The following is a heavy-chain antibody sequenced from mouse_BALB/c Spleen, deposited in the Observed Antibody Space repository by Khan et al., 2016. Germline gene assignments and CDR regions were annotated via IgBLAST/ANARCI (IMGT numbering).Heavy chain of an antibody. CDR2: ILPGSGST. Sequence: VELVESGAELMKPGASVKISCKATGYTFSSYWIEWVKQRPGHGLEWIGEILPGSGSTNYNEKFKGKATFTADTSSNTAYMQISSLTSEDSAVYYCARKGITAARYFDVWGAGTTVTVSS. CDR3: ARKGITAARYFDV. D-gene: IGHD1-2*01. V-gene: IGHV1-9*01. J-gene: IGHJ1*01. CDR1: GYTFSSYW.